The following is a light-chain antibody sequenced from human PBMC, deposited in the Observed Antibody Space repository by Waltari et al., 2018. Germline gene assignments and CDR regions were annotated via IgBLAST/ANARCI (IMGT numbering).Light chain of an antibody. V-gene: IGLV2-14*03. CDR3: ASYTSSNTVI. CDR2: DVS. CDR1: NSDIGRYNY. Sequence: QSALTQPASVSGSAGQSIAISCSGPNSDIGRYNYVSWYQQHPGNAPRLIIYDVSRWPSGVSNRFIGSKSGITASLAISGLQAEDEGDYFCASYTSSNTVIFGGGTRVTVL. J-gene: IGLJ2*01.